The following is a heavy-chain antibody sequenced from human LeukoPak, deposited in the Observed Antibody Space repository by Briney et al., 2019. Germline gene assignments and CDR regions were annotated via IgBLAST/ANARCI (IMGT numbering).Heavy chain of an antibody. Sequence: ASVKVSCKASGYTFTNYGITWVRQAPGQGLEWMGWISAYNDNTHYAQNLQGRVTMTTDTSTSTAYMELRSLRSDDTAVYYCARDIAVVAFDPWGQGTLVTVSS. CDR1: GYTFTNYG. V-gene: IGHV1-18*01. CDR3: ARDIAVVAFDP. D-gene: IGHD2-15*01. J-gene: IGHJ5*02. CDR2: ISAYNDNT.